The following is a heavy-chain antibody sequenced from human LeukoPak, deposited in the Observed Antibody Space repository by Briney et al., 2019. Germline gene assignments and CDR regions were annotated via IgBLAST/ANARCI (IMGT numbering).Heavy chain of an antibody. CDR1: GLIFRSYW. D-gene: IGHD3-10*01. Sequence: GGSLRLSCAASGLIFRSYWMHWVRQAPGKGLVWVSGINSDGGTTTYADSVKGRFTISRDNAKNTLYLQMNNLRAEDTAIYYCATDYYVSGSYYRLFYWGQGTLVTVSS. CDR2: INSDGGTT. V-gene: IGHV3-74*01. J-gene: IGHJ4*02. CDR3: ATDYYVSGSYYRLFY.